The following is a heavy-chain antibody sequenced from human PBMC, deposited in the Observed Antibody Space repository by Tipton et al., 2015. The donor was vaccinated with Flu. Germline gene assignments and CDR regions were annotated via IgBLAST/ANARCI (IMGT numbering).Heavy chain of an antibody. CDR1: GGSIGSYY. V-gene: IGHV4-59*01. Sequence: TLSLTCAVYGGSIGSYYWNWIRQPPGKGLEWIGYVYRDGSAYYNPSLKSRVRLSVDTSNNNFSLKVTSVTAADTAVYFCARGDRFLAPDYWGQGTLVTVSS. CDR3: ARGDRFLAPDY. D-gene: IGHD3-3*01. J-gene: IGHJ4*02. CDR2: VYRDGSA.